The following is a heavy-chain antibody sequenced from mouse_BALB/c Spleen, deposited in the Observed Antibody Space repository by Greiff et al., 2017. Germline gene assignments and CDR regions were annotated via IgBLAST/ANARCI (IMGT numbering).Heavy chain of an antibody. Sequence: QVQLQQSGAELAKPGASVKMSFKASGYTFTSYWMHWVKQRPGQGLEWIGYINPSTGYTEYNQKFKDKATLTADKSSSTAYMQLSSLTSEDSAVYYCARRGSGRGYFDYWGQGTTLTVSS. J-gene: IGHJ2*01. V-gene: IGHV1-7*01. CDR3: ARRGSGRGYFDY. CDR2: INPSTGYT. CDR1: GYTFTSYW. D-gene: IGHD1-3*01.